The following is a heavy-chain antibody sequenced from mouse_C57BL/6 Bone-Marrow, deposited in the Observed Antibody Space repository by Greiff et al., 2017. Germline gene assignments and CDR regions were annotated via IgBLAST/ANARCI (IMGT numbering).Heavy chain of an antibody. Sequence: EVQLQQSGPGLVKPSQSLSLTCSVTGYSITSGYYWNWIRQFPGNKLEWMGYISYDGSNNYNPSLKNRISITRDTSKNQFFLKLNSVTTEDTATYYCAREYYGSDWYFDVGGTGTTVTVSS. CDR2: ISYDGSN. V-gene: IGHV3-6*01. J-gene: IGHJ1*03. D-gene: IGHD1-1*01. CDR1: GYSITSGYY. CDR3: AREYYGSDWYFDV.